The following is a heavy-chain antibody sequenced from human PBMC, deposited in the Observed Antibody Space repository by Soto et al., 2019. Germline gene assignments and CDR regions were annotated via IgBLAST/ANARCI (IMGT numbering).Heavy chain of an antibody. D-gene: IGHD2-2*01. V-gene: IGHV4-59*08. CDR3: AGGYCSSTSCHPIDY. J-gene: IGHJ4*02. CDR1: GGSISSYY. CDR2: IYYSGST. Sequence: SETLSLTCTVSGGSISSYYWSWIRQPPGKGLEWIGYIYYSGSTNYNPSLKSRVTISVDTSKNQFSLKLSSVTAADTAVYYCAGGYCSSTSCHPIDYWGQGTLVTVSS.